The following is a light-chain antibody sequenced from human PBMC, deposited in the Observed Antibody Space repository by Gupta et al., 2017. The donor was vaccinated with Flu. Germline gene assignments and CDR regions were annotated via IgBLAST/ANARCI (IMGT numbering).Light chain of an antibody. CDR2: EGT. V-gene: IGLV2-8*01. Sequence: QSALTQPPSASGSPGQSVTIPCTGTSSDVGVYNSVCWYQQHPGKAPKLIIYEGTERPSGVPDRFSGSKSGNTASLTVSGLQAEDEADYYCSSSGGRNNLLFGGGTKLTVL. CDR3: SSSGGRNNLL. CDR1: SSDVGVYNS. J-gene: IGLJ3*02.